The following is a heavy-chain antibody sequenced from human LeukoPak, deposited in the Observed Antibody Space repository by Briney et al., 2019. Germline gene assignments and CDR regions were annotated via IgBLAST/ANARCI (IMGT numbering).Heavy chain of an antibody. CDR3: ARPWSYDSSGYYPS. CDR1: GFTFTDYY. CDR2: ISISSTTI. D-gene: IGHD3-22*01. Sequence: PGVSLRLSCAASGFTFTDYYMSWIRQAPGKGLEWVSYISISSTTIYYADSVKGRFTFSRDNAKNSLYLQMNSLRDEDTAVYYCARPWSYDSSGYYPSWGQGTLVTVSS. J-gene: IGHJ5*02. V-gene: IGHV3-11*01.